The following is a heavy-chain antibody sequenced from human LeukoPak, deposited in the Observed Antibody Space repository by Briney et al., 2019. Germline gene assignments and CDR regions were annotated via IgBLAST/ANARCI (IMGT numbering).Heavy chain of an antibody. J-gene: IGHJ4*02. Sequence: ASVKLSCKASGYTFTGYYMHWVRQAPGQGLEWMGLINPNSGGTNYAQKFQGRVTMTRDTSISTAYMELSRLRSDDTAVYYCARDFNYYGSGSFPDYWGQGTLVTVSS. CDR3: ARDFNYYGSGSFPDY. D-gene: IGHD3-10*01. CDR1: GYTFTGYY. V-gene: IGHV1-2*02. CDR2: INPNSGGT.